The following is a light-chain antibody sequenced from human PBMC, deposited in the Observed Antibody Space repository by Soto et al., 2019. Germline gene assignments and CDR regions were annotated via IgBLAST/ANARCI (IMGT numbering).Light chain of an antibody. Sequence: QSALIQPASVSGSPGQSITISCTGTSSDVGDYNYVSWYQQHPDRVPKLIIFEVNNRPSGVSNRFSGSKSGITASLTISGLQAEVEADYYCSSYTNTRTYVFGTGTKLTVL. V-gene: IGLV2-14*01. CDR3: SSYTNTRTYV. J-gene: IGLJ1*01. CDR1: SSDVGDYNY. CDR2: EVN.